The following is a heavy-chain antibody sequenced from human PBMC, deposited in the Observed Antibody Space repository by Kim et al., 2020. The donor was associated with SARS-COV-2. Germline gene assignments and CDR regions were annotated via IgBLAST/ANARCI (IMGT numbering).Heavy chain of an antibody. CDR2: ISAYNGNT. D-gene: IGHD4-17*01. CDR1: GYTFTSYG. Sequence: ASVKVSCKASGYTFTSYGISWVRQAPGQGLEWMGWISAYNGNTNYAQKLQGRVTMTTDTSTSTAYMELRSLRSDDTAVYYCARVPPYVDYALTPLSWFDYWGQGTLVTVSS. CDR3: ARVPPYVDYALTPLSWFDY. J-gene: IGHJ4*02. V-gene: IGHV1-18*01.